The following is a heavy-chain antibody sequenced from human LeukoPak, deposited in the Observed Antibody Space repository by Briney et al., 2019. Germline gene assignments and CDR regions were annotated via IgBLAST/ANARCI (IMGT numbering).Heavy chain of an antibody. D-gene: IGHD6-13*01. V-gene: IGHV1-8*01. CDR3: GRQGVAAGAYYFDY. CDR1: GYTFTSYD. J-gene: IGHJ4*02. Sequence: ASVKVSCKASGYTFTSYDINWVRQATGQGLEWMGWMNPNSGNTGYARKFQGRVTMTRNTSISTAYMELSSLRSEDTAVYYCGRQGVAAGAYYFDYWGQGTLVTVSS. CDR2: MNPNSGNT.